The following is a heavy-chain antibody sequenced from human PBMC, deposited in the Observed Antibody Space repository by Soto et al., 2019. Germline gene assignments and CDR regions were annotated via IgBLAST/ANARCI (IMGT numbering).Heavy chain of an antibody. J-gene: IGHJ5*02. CDR2: IYATGTT. V-gene: IGHV4-4*07. CDR1: GASISGFY. CDR3: VRDGTKTLRDWFDP. D-gene: IGHD1-1*01. Sequence: QVQLQESGPGLVKPSETLSLTCTVSGASISGFYWSWIRKSAGKGLEWIGRIYATGTTDYNPSLKSRVMRSVDTSQKQFSLKLRSVTAADTAVYYCVRDGTKTLRDWFDPWGQGISVTVSS.